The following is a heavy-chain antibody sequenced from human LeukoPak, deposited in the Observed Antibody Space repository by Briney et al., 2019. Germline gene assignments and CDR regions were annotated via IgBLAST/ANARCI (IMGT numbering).Heavy chain of an antibody. CDR3: ARRIRGAPTDY. D-gene: IGHD3-10*01. CDR2: MNPNRGNT. V-gene: IGHV1-8*01. CDR1: GYTFTTYD. J-gene: IGHJ4*02. Sequence: GASVKVSCKASGYTFTTYDLNWVRQATGQGLEWMGWMNPNRGNTGDAQKFQGRVTMTRNISITTAYMELSNLTSEDTAVYYCARRIRGAPTDYWGQGTLVTVSS.